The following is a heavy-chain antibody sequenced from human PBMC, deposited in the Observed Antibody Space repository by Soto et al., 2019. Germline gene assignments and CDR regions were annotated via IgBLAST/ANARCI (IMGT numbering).Heavy chain of an antibody. D-gene: IGHD2-2*01. CDR1: GYSFSNYA. CDR2: VNAGNGNT. J-gene: IGHJ6*03. V-gene: IGHV1-3*01. CDR3: ARGHLAVVPVASWYYYMDV. Sequence: ASVKVSCKASGYSFSNYAVHWVRQAPGQRLEWMGWVNAGNGNTRYSQNFQGRVTITRDTSARTAYPELSSLRSEDTAVYYCARGHLAVVPVASWYYYMDVWGKGTTVTVSS.